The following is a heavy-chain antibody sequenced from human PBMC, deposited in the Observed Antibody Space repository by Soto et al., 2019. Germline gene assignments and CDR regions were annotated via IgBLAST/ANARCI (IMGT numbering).Heavy chain of an antibody. Sequence: SETLSLTCTVSGSSISSYYWSWIRQPPGKGLEWIGYIYNSGSTNYNPSLKSRLTISVDTSRNQFSLRLTSVTAADTAFYYCARHRNWVPFDYWGQGTLVTVSS. CDR1: GSSISSYY. V-gene: IGHV4-59*08. D-gene: IGHD7-27*01. CDR2: IYNSGST. CDR3: ARHRNWVPFDY. J-gene: IGHJ4*02.